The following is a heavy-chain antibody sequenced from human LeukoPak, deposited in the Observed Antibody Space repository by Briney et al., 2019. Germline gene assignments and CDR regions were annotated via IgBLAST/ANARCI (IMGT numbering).Heavy chain of an antibody. CDR1: GGFISSGSYY. D-gene: IGHD6-13*01. Sequence: SQTLSLTCTVSGGFISSGSYYWSWIRQPAGKGLEWIGRIYTSGSTNYNPSLKSRVTISVDTSKNQFSLKLSSVTAADTAVYYCARYSSSGKGSYYYYYYMDVWGKGTTVTISS. J-gene: IGHJ6*03. CDR2: IYTSGST. CDR3: ARYSSSGKGSYYYYYYMDV. V-gene: IGHV4-61*02.